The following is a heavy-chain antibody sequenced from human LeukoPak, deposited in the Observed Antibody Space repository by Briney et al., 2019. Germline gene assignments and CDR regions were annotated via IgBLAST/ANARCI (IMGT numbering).Heavy chain of an antibody. CDR1: GFTFSDYY. V-gene: IGHV3-11*01. CDR2: ISSSGSTI. J-gene: IGHJ5*02. Sequence: PGGSLRLSFAASGFTFSDYYMSWIRQAPGKGLEWVSYISSSGSTIYYADSVKGRFTISRDNAKNSLYLQMNSLRAEDTAVYYCARDPDFYGSGSYYKVNWFDPWGQGTLVTVSS. D-gene: IGHD3-10*01. CDR3: ARDPDFYGSGSYYKVNWFDP.